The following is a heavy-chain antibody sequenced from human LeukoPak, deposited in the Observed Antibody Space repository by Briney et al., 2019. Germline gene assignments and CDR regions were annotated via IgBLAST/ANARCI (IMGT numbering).Heavy chain of an antibody. D-gene: IGHD3-10*01. Sequence: PSETLSLTCAVYGGSFSGYYWSWIRQPPGKGLEWIGEINHSGSTNYNPSLKSRVTISVDTSKNQFSLKPSSVTAADTAVYYCASAYGSGSSIYYFDYWGQGTLVTVSS. CDR2: INHSGST. CDR1: GGSFSGYY. V-gene: IGHV4-34*01. J-gene: IGHJ4*02. CDR3: ASAYGSGSSIYYFDY.